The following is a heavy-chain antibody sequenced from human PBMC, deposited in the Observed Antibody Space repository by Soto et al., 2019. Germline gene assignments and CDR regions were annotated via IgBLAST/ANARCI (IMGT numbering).Heavy chain of an antibody. CDR1: SDSISSSNW. V-gene: IGHV4-4*02. CDR2: IYHSGST. CDR3: ARTTVTTNYYYYYMDV. J-gene: IGHJ6*03. D-gene: IGHD4-17*01. Sequence: SETLSLTCAVSSDSISSSNWWSWVRQPPGKGLEWIGEIYHSGSTNYNPSLKSRVTISVDKSKNQFSLNLSSVTAADTAVYYCARTTVTTNYYYYYMDVWGKETTVTVSS.